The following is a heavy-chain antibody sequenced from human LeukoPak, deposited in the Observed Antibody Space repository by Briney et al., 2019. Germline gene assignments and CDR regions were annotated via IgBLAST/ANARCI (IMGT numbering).Heavy chain of an antibody. CDR1: GYTFTSYD. V-gene: IGHV1-8*03. Sequence: GASVKVSCKASGYTFTSYDINWERQATGQGLEWMGWMNPNSGNTGYAQKFQGRVTITTDTSTSTAYMELRSLRSDDTAVYYCARDGFSTVVVVTSSDYYYYGMDVWGQGTTVTVSS. CDR3: ARDGFSTVVVVTSSDYYYYGMDV. CDR2: MNPNSGNT. D-gene: IGHD2-15*01. J-gene: IGHJ6*02.